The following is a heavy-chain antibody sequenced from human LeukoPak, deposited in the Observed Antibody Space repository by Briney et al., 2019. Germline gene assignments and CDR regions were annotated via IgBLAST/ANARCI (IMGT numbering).Heavy chain of an antibody. CDR2: IYTSGST. CDR3: ARDRDSSGWFDY. V-gene: IGHV4-4*07. J-gene: IGHJ4*02. Sequence: SETLSLTCTVSGGSISSYYWSWIRQPPGKGLEWIGRIYTSGSTNYNPSLKSRVTMSVDTSKNQFFLKLSSVTAADTAVYYCARDRDSSGWFDYWGQGTLVTVSS. D-gene: IGHD6-19*01. CDR1: GGSISSYY.